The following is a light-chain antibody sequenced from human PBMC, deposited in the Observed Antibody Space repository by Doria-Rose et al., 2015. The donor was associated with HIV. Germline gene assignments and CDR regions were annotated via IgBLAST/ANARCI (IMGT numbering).Light chain of an antibody. Sequence: DIVLTQSPGTLSLSPGERASLSCRASQSFSSTYLAWYQQKPGQAPSLLIYDGSTTVTGLPDRFRASGSVTDFALTIIRLEPEDFALYYCHQYGTLWTFGQGTKVEI. J-gene: IGKJ1*01. CDR3: HQYGTLWT. V-gene: IGKV3-20*01. CDR2: DGS. CDR1: QSFSSTY.